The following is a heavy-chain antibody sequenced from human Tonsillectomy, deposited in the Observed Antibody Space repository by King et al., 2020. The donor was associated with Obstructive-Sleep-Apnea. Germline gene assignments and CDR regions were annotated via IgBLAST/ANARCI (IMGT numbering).Heavy chain of an antibody. J-gene: IGHJ4*02. V-gene: IGHV3-30*04. CDR3: ARDGHYYDSSGLGY. Sequence: VQLVQSGGGVVQPGGSLGLSCAASGFTFSSYAMHWVRQAPGKGREWGAVISYDGSNKYYADPVKGRFTISRDNSKNTLYLQMNSLRAEDTAVYYCARDGHYYDSSGLGYWGQGTLVTVSS. CDR2: ISYDGSNK. CDR1: GFTFSSYA. D-gene: IGHD3-22*01.